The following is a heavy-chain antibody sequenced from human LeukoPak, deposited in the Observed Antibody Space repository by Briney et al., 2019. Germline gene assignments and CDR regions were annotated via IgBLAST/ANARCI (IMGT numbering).Heavy chain of an antibody. V-gene: IGHV3-30*02. D-gene: IGHD3-3*01. CDR2: IQNDGSNK. CDR3: AKARSIFGVDYYFDY. J-gene: IGHJ4*02. Sequence: PGGSLRLSCAASGFTFSTYSMHWVRQAPGKGLEWVAFIQNDGSNKEYADSVKGRFTISRDSSLNTLHLQMNSLRDEDTAVYYCAKARSIFGVDYYFDYWGQGTLVTVSS. CDR1: GFTFSTYS.